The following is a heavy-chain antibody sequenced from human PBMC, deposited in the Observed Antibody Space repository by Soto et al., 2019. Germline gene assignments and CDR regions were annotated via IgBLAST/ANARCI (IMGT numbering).Heavy chain of an antibody. V-gene: IGHV4-39*01. CDR2: IYYSGST. CDR3: ARHMRGYCSSTSCYSFDY. J-gene: IGHJ4*02. Sequence: SETLSLTCTVSGGSISSSSYYWGWIRQPPGKGLEWIGSIYYSGSTYYNPSLKSRVTISVDTSKNQFSLKLSSVTAADTAVYYCARHMRGYCSSTSCYSFDYWGQGTLVTVSS. D-gene: IGHD2-2*01. CDR1: GGSISSSSYY.